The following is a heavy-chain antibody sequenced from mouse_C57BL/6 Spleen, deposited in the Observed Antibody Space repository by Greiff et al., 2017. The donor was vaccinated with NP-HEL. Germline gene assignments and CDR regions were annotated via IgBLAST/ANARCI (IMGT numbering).Heavy chain of an antibody. V-gene: IGHV14-4*01. CDR1: GFNIKDDY. J-gene: IGHJ2*01. CDR3: TTHGNYGY. CDR2: IDPENGDT. D-gene: IGHD2-1*01. Sequence: EVQVVESGAELVRPGASVKLSCTASGFNIKDDYMHWVKQRPEQGLEWIGWIDPENGDTEYASKFQGKATITADTSSNTAYLQLSSLTSEDTAVYYCTTHGNYGYWGQGTTLTVSS.